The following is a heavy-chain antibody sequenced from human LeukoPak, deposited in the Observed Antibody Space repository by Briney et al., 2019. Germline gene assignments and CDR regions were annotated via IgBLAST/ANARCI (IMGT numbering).Heavy chain of an antibody. CDR2: IYYSGST. CDR1: GGPISSSTYY. D-gene: IGHD3-22*01. J-gene: IGHJ4*02. Sequence: SETLSLTCTVSGGPISSSTYYWGWIRQPPGKGLEWIGSIYYSGSTYYDPSLKSRVTISVDTSKNQFSLELSSVTAADTAVYYCARRVYYDSPFDYWGQGTLVTVSS. V-gene: IGHV4-39*01. CDR3: ARRVYYDSPFDY.